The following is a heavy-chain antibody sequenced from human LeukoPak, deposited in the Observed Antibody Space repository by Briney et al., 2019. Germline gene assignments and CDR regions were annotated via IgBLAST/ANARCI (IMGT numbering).Heavy chain of an antibody. J-gene: IGHJ4*02. CDR3: AFRGYSSSWYTLGY. V-gene: IGHV3-23*01. D-gene: IGHD6-13*01. CDR1: GFTFSSYA. Sequence: PGGSLRLSCAASGFTFSSYAMSWVRQAPGKGLEWVSAISGSGGSTYYADSVKGRFTISRHNSKNTLYLQMNSLRAEDTAVYYCAFRGYSSSWYTLGYWGQGTLVTVSS. CDR2: ISGSGGST.